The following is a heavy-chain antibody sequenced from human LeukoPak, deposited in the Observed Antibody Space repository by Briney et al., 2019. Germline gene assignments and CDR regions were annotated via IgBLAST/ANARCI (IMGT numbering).Heavy chain of an antibody. CDR1: GFTFSNAW. CDR3: ARNLPAADY. V-gene: IGHV3-48*04. D-gene: IGHD2-2*01. J-gene: IGHJ4*02. Sequence: GGSLRLSCAASGFTFSNAWMNWVRQAPGKGLEWVSYISSTSSVIYYADSVKGRFTISRDNAKNSLYLQMNSLRAEDTAVYYCARNLPAADYWGQGTLVTVSS. CDR2: ISSTSSVI.